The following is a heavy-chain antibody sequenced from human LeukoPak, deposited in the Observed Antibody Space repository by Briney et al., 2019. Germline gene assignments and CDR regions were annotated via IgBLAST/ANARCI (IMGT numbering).Heavy chain of an antibody. CDR1: GYTFTGYY. CDR3: AVAPGDY. Sequence: GASVKVSCKASGYTFTGYYIHWVRQAPGQGLEWMGWINPNTGDTNYAQKFQGRVTMTRDTSITTVYMEISRLTSDDTALFYCAVAPGDYWGQGTLVTVSS. D-gene: IGHD2-21*01. CDR2: INPNTGDT. V-gene: IGHV1-2*02. J-gene: IGHJ4*02.